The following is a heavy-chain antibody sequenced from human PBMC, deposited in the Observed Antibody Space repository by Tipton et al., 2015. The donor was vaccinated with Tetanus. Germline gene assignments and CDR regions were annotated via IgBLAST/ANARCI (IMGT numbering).Heavy chain of an antibody. CDR1: GLSFSSYT. CDR2: MKQDGSEI. CDR3: ARDIAIVRARDWYFDV. Sequence: SLRLSCVASGLSFSSYTMSWVRQAPGKGLEWVATMKQDGSEIKYVDSVTGRFTISRDNAKNTLYLQMNSLSAEDTAVYYCARDIAIVRARDWYFDVWGRGTLVTVSS. J-gene: IGHJ2*01. V-gene: IGHV3-7*01. D-gene: IGHD2/OR15-2a*01.